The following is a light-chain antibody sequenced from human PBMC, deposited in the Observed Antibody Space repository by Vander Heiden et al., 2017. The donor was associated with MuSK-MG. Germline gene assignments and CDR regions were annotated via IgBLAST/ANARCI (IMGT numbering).Light chain of an antibody. V-gene: IGKV1-33*01. J-gene: IGKJ4*01. CDR2: DAS. Sequence: DTQMPQSPSPLSASVGDRVIITCQASQDISKYLNWYQQKPGKAPKVLIYDASTLETGVPSRFSGSGSGTDFTFTISSLQPEDVATYYCQQDDNLPLTFGGGTKVEIK. CDR1: QDISKY. CDR3: QQDDNLPLT.